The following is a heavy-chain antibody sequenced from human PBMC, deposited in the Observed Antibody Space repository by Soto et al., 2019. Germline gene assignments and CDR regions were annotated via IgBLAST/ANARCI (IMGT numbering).Heavy chain of an antibody. CDR3: AKKAQGDEIWFGELLSYYYYYYMDV. CDR1: GFTFSSYA. J-gene: IGHJ6*03. CDR2: ISGSGGST. V-gene: IGHV3-23*01. Sequence: GGSLRLSCAASGFTFSSYAMSWVRQAPGKGLEWVSAISGSGGSTYYADSVKGRFTISRDNSKNTLYLQMNSLRAEDTAVYDCAKKAQGDEIWFGELLSYYYYYYMDVWGKGTTVTVSS. D-gene: IGHD3-10*01.